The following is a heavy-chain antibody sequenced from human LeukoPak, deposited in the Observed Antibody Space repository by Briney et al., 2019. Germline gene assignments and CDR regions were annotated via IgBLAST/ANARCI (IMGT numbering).Heavy chain of an antibody. CDR2: IYYSGST. Sequence: PSQTLSLTCTVSGGSISSGGYYWSWIRQHLGKGLEWIGYIYYSGSTYYNPSLKSRVTISVDTSKNQFSLKLSSVTAADTAVYYCARGPDDYGDYPDAFDIWGQGTMVTVSP. CDR3: ARGPDDYGDYPDAFDI. J-gene: IGHJ3*02. V-gene: IGHV4-31*03. D-gene: IGHD4-17*01. CDR1: GGSISSGGYY.